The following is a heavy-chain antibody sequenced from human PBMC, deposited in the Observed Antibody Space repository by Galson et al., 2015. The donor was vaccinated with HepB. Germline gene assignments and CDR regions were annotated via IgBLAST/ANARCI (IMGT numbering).Heavy chain of an antibody. D-gene: IGHD6-19*01. CDR3: ARLWLAVAGTKLGYYYYGMDV. J-gene: IGHJ6*02. CDR2: IDPSDSYT. V-gene: IGHV5-10-1*01. Sequence: QSGAEVKKPGESLRISCKGSGYSFTSYWISWVRQMPGKGLEWMGRIDPSDSYTNYSPSFQGHVTISADKSISTAYLQWSSLKASDTAMYYCARLWLAVAGTKLGYYYYGMDVWGQGTTVTVSS. CDR1: GYSFTSYW.